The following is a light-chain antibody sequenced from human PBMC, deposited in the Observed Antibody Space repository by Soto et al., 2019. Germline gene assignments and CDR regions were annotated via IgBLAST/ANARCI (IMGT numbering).Light chain of an antibody. V-gene: IGKV1-39*01. J-gene: IGKJ1*01. CDR2: AAS. CDR1: RTISSY. CDR3: QQSYNTPRT. Sequence: DIQMTQSPSSLSASVGERVSMTCRASRTISSYLNWYQQKPGKAHKLLIYAASDLHSGVPSRFSGSGSGTDFTLTINNLQPEDFATYYCQQSYNTPRTFGQGTKVEVK.